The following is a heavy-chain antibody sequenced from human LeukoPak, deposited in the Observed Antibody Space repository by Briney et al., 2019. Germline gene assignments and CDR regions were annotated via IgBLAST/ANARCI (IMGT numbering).Heavy chain of an antibody. CDR3: AKEGGVYSTPYYMDV. CDR1: GFTFSSYE. V-gene: IGHV3-48*03. J-gene: IGHJ6*03. Sequence: GGSLRLSCAASGFTFSSYEMNWVRQAPGKGLEWVSYISSSGSTIYYADSVKGRFTISRDNAKNSLYLQMNSLRAEDTAVYYCAKEGGVYSTPYYMDVWGKGTTVTVSS. D-gene: IGHD1-26*01. CDR2: ISSSGSTI.